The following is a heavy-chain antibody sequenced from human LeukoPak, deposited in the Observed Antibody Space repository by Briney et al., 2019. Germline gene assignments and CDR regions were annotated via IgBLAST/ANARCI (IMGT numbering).Heavy chain of an antibody. CDR1: GFSFSSYG. CDR2: ISGTGGNT. CDR3: AFPAHHWLVRGAFDI. D-gene: IGHD6-19*01. V-gene: IGHV3-23*01. Sequence: GSLRLSCAASGFSFSSYGMSWVRQAPGKGPEWVSDISGTGGNTYYAESVKGRFTISRDNSKNTLYLQMNSLRAEDTAIYYCAFPAHHWLVRGAFDIWGQGTMVTVSS. J-gene: IGHJ3*02.